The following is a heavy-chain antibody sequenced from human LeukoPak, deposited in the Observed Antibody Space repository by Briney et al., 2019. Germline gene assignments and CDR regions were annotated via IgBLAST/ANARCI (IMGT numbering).Heavy chain of an antibody. CDR2: IYHSGST. Sequence: SETLSLTCAVSGYSISSGYYWGWIRQPPGKGLEWIGSIYHSGSTYYNPSLKSRVTISVDTSKNQFSLKLSSVTAADTAVHYCARTSLFWFDPWGQGTLVTVSS. V-gene: IGHV4-38-2*01. D-gene: IGHD3-10*01. CDR3: ARTSLFWFDP. J-gene: IGHJ5*02. CDR1: GYSISSGYY.